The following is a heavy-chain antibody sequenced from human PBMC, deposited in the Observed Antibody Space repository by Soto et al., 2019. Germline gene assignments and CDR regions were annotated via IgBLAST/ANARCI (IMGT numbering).Heavy chain of an antibody. V-gene: IGHV4-39*01. Sequence: SETLSLTCTVSGGSISSSSYYWGWIRQPPGKGLEWIGSIYYSGSTYYNPSLKSRVTISVDTSKNQFSLKLSSVTAADTAVYYCARRFYGDYKPYYYYYGMDVWGQGTTVTDSS. D-gene: IGHD4-17*01. CDR3: ARRFYGDYKPYYYYYGMDV. CDR2: IYYSGST. CDR1: GGSISSSSYY. J-gene: IGHJ6*02.